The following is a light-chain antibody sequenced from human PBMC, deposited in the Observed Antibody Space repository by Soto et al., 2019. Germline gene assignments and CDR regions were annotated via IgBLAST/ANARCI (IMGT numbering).Light chain of an antibody. CDR2: GNS. CDR3: QSYDSSRSVV. V-gene: IGLV1-40*01. CDR1: SSNIGAGYD. Sequence: QSVLTQPPSVSGAPGQRVTISCTGSSSNIGAGYDVHWYQQLPGTAPKLLIYGNSNRPSGVPDRFSGSKSGTSASLAITGLQAEDEADYSCQSYDSSRSVVFGGGTQLNVL. J-gene: IGLJ2*01.